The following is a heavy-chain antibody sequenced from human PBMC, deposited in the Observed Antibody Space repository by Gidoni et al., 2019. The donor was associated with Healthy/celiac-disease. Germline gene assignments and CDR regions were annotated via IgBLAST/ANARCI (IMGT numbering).Heavy chain of an antibody. V-gene: IGHV3-9*01. CDR3: AKDTRLRYFDWFHAFDI. D-gene: IGHD3-9*01. Sequence: EVQLVESGGGLVQPGRSLRLSCAASGFTFDDYAMHWVRQAPGKGLEWFSGISWNSGSIGYADSVKGRFTISRDNAKNSLYLQMNSLRAEDTALYYCAKDTRLRYFDWFHAFDIWGQGTMVTVSS. J-gene: IGHJ3*02. CDR1: GFTFDDYA. CDR2: ISWNSGSI.